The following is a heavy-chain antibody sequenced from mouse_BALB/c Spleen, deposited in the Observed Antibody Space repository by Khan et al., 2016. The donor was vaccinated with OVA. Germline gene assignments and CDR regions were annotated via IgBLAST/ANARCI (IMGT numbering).Heavy chain of an antibody. D-gene: IGHD2-2*01. CDR1: GLSLTNYG. CDR3: AIIYYGYDWFTY. V-gene: IGHV2-3*01. J-gene: IGHJ3*01. CDR2: IWGDGST. Sequence: QVQLKQSGPGLVAPSQSLSITCTVSGLSLTNYGISWFRQPPGKGLEWLGVIWGDGSTNYHSALISRLSINKDNSKSQVFLKLNSLQTDDTATYYCAIIYYGYDWFTYWGQGTLVTVSA.